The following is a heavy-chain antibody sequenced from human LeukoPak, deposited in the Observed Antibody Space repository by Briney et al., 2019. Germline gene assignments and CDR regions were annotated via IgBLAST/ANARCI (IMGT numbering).Heavy chain of an antibody. J-gene: IGHJ4*02. CDR1: GFTVSSNY. CDR2: IYSGGST. V-gene: IGHV3-66*01. CDR3: ARDRGDYYDSSGYYPFDY. D-gene: IGHD3-22*01. Sequence: QTWGSLRLSCAASGFTVSSNYMSWVRQAPGKGLEWVSVIYSGGSTYYADSVKGRFTISRDNSKNTLYLQMSSLRAEDTAVYYCARDRGDYYDSSGYYPFDYWGQGTLVTVSS.